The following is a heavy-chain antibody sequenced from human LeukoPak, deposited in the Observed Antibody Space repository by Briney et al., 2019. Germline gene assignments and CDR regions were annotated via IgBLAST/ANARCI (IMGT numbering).Heavy chain of an antibody. J-gene: IGHJ5*02. CDR1: GFTFSSYN. CDR2: ISRSSSTK. V-gene: IGHV3-48*01. D-gene: IGHD4-17*01. CDR3: ARGSADGDYLFS. Sequence: GGSLRLSCAVSGFTFSSYNMNWVRHAPGKGPEWVSYISRSSSTKYYADSVKGRFTISRDNAKNSLYLQMNTLRAEDTAVYYCARGSADGDYLFSWGQGTLVTVSS.